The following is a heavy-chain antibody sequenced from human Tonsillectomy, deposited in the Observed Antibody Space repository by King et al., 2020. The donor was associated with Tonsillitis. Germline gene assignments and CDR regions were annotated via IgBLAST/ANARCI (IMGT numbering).Heavy chain of an antibody. CDR1: GFTFSNAW. CDR2: IKSKTDGGTT. Sequence: VQLVESGGGLVKPGGSLRLSCAASGFTFSNAWMSWVRQAPGKGLEWVGRIKSKTDGGTTDYAAPAKARFTISRDDSKNTLYLQMNSLKTEDTAVYYRTTDRAPLGFGSFDPWGPGTLVTVSS. V-gene: IGHV3-15*01. J-gene: IGHJ5*02. D-gene: IGHD3-10*01. CDR3: TTDRAPLGFGSFDP.